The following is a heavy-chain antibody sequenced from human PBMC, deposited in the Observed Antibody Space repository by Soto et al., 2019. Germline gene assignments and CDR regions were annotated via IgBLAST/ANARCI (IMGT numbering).Heavy chain of an antibody. CDR2: ISYDGSNK. J-gene: IGHJ4*02. CDR1: GFIFSSYA. V-gene: IGHV3-30-3*01. CDR3: ARGSIAARGVDY. Sequence: VQLVESGGGLVQPGGSLRLSCAASGFIFSSYAMHWVRQAPGKGLEWVAVISYDGSNKYYADSVKGRFTISRDNSKNTLYLQMNSLRAEDTAVYYCARGSIAARGVDYWGQGTLVTVSS. D-gene: IGHD6-6*01.